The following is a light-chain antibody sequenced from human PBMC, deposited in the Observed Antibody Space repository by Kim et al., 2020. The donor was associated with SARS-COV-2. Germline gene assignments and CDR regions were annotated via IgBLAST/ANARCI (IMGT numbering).Light chain of an antibody. CDR1: SGDVGAHPY. Sequence: GRSIPISCPGSSGDVGAHPYVSWYQQHPHNAPKLMVYDVSKRPSGISDRFSGSTSGNTASLTISGLQTEDEADYYCSSYTTTSTYVFGTGTKVTVL. J-gene: IGLJ1*01. V-gene: IGLV2-14*04. CDR3: SSYTTTSTYV. CDR2: DVS.